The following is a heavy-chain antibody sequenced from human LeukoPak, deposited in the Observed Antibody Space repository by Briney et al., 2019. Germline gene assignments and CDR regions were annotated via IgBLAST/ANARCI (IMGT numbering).Heavy chain of an antibody. Sequence: SETLSLTCTVSGGSISSYYWSWIRQPPGKGLEWIGYIYYSGSTNYNPSLKSRVTISVDTSKNQFSLKLSSVTAADTAVYYCARGRRNIVVVVAATRFDYWGQGTLVTVSS. CDR2: IYYSGST. CDR3: ARGRRNIVVVVAATRFDY. D-gene: IGHD2-15*01. V-gene: IGHV4-59*12. CDR1: GGSISSYY. J-gene: IGHJ4*02.